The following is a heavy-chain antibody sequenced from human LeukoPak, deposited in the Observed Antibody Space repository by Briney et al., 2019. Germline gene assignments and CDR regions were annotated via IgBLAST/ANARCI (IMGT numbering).Heavy chain of an antibody. Sequence: SVKVSCKASGGTFSSYAISWVRQAPGQGLEWMGRITPIFGTANYAQKFQGRVTITTDESTSTAYMEPSSLRSEDTAVYYCARGYSGYDSDYWGQGTLVTVSS. CDR3: ARGYSGYDSDY. CDR1: GGTFSSYA. J-gene: IGHJ4*02. V-gene: IGHV1-69*05. D-gene: IGHD5-12*01. CDR2: ITPIFGTA.